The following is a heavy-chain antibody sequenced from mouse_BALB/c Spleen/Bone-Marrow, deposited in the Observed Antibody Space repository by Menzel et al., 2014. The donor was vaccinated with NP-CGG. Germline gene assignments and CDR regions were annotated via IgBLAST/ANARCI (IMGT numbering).Heavy chain of an antibody. V-gene: IGHV4-1*02. D-gene: IGHD1-2*01. Sequence: MLVESGGGLVQPGGSLKLSCAASGFDFSGHWMTWVRQAPGKGLEWIGEINPDSSTINYTPSLKDKFIISRDNAKNALYLQMSKVRSEDTALYYCARPGYYGYQDVWGAGTTVTVSS. CDR1: GFDFSGHW. J-gene: IGHJ1*01. CDR2: INPDSSTI. CDR3: ARPGYYGYQDV.